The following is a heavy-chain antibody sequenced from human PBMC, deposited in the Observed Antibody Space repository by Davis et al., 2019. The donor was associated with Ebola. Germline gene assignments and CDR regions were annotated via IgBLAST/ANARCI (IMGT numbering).Heavy chain of an antibody. D-gene: IGHD3-3*01. V-gene: IGHV5-51*01. J-gene: IGHJ4*02. CDR3: ARGDTIFGVVTHADY. CDR1: GYSFTSYW. CDR2: IYPGDSDT. Sequence: GESLKISCKGSGYSFTSYWIGWVRQMPGKGLEWMGIIYPGDSDTRYSPSFQGQVTISADKSISTAYLQWSSLKASDTAMYYCARGDTIFGVVTHADYWGQGTLVTVSS.